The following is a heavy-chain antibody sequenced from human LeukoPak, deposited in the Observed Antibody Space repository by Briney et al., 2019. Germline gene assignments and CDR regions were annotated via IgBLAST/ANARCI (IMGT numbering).Heavy chain of an antibody. CDR3: ASYYDSSGYWNAFDI. Sequence: SETLSLTCTVSGGSISSYYWSWIRQPPGKGLEWIGYIYYSGSTNYNPSLKSRVTISVDTSKNQFSLKLSSVTAADTAVYYCASYYDSSGYWNAFDIWRQGTMVTVSS. CDR2: IYYSGST. CDR1: GGSISSYY. V-gene: IGHV4-59*01. D-gene: IGHD3-22*01. J-gene: IGHJ3*02.